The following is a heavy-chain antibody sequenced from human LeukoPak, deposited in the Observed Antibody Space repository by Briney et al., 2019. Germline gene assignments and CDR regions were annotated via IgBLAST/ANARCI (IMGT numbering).Heavy chain of an antibody. J-gene: IGHJ5*01. CDR2: MKQDGSET. D-gene: IGHD2-15*01. V-gene: IGHV3-7*03. Sequence: GGSLRLSCAASGFTFSSYWISWVHQAPGKGLEWVASMKQDGSETQYVDSVKGRFTISRDNAKNSLYLQMNRLRAEDTAVYYCAKDPDIVLVAATAWFDSWGQGTLVTVSS. CDR1: GFTFSSYW. CDR3: AKDPDIVLVAATAWFDS.